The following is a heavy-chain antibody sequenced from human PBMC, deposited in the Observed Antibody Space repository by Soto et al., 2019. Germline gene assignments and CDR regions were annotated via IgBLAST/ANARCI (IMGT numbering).Heavy chain of an antibody. CDR1: GGSINRGDYY. D-gene: IGHD4-17*01. J-gene: IGHJ4*02. Sequence: SETLSLTCTVSGGSINRGDYYCSWIRQPPGKGLEWIGYIYYSGSTYYNPPLRSRVTISIDTSKNHFFLNLSSVTAADTAVYYCARIGLTTALLWGQGTLVTVSS. V-gene: IGHV4-30-4*01. CDR3: ARIGLTTALL. CDR2: IYYSGST.